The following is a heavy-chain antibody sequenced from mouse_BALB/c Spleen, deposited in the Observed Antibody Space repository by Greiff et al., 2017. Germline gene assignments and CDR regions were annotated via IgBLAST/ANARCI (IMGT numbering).Heavy chain of an antibody. Sequence: QVQLQPSGAELVRPGTSVKVSCKASGYAFTNYLIEWVKQRPGQGLEWIGVINPGSGGTNYNEKFKGKATLTADKSSSTAYMQLSSLTSDDSAVYFCARSKNGYDRGFDYWGQGTTLTVSA. CDR1: GYAFTNYL. CDR3: ARSKNGYDRGFDY. V-gene: IGHV1-54*01. D-gene: IGHD2-2*01. J-gene: IGHJ2*01. CDR2: INPGSGGT.